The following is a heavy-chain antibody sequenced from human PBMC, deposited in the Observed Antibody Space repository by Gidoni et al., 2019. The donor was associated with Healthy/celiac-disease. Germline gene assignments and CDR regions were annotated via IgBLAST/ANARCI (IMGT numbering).Heavy chain of an antibody. V-gene: IGHV3-7*03. CDR3: ARVGADDSSGYYYDY. D-gene: IGHD3-22*01. CDR2: IKQDGSEK. J-gene: IGHJ4*02. Sequence: EVQLVESGGGLVQPGGSLRLSCAASGFPFSSYWMSWVRQAPGKGLEWVANIKQDGSEKYYVDSWKGRFTISRDNAKNSRYLQMNRLRAEDTAVYYCARVGADDSSGYYYDYWGQGTLVTVSS. CDR1: GFPFSSYW.